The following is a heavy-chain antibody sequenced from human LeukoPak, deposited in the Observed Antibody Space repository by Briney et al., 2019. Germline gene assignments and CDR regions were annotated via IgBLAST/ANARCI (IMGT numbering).Heavy chain of an antibody. J-gene: IGHJ4*02. CDR3: TRGPSSNAIDY. D-gene: IGHD2-8*01. CDR2: IRSKAFCGTT. CDR1: GFHFDDYV. V-gene: IGHV3-49*04. Sequence: GGSLRLSRSASGFHFDDYVMSWVGPAPGKGLDWVAFIRSKAFCGTTEYAASVKGRFTISRDDSKSIAYLQMNSLKTEDTAVYYCTRGPSSNAIDYWGQGTLVTVSS.